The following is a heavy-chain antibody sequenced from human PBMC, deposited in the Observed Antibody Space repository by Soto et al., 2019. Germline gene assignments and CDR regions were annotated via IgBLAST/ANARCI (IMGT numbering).Heavy chain of an antibody. Sequence: EVQLVESGGGLVKPGGSLRLSCAASGFTFSSYSMNWVRQAPGKGLEWVSSISSSSSYIYYADSVKGRCTISRDNAQNSLYLQMNSLRAEDTAVYYCARDQPGYSYGYGLGYWGQGTLVTVSS. J-gene: IGHJ4*02. V-gene: IGHV3-21*01. CDR2: ISSSSSYI. CDR1: GFTFSSYS. CDR3: ARDQPGYSYGYGLGY. D-gene: IGHD5-18*01.